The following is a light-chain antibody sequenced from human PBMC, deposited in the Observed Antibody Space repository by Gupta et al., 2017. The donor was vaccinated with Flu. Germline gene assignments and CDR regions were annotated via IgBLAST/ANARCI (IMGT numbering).Light chain of an antibody. CDR3: QSYDSSLSVPWYV. CDR2: GNS. V-gene: IGLV1-40*01. J-gene: IGLJ1*01. CDR1: SSNIGAGYD. Sequence: QSVLTQPPSVSGATGQRVTISCTGSSSNIGAGYDVHWYQQLPGTAPKLLIYGNSNRPSGVPDRSSGSKSGTSASLAITGLQAEDEADYYCQSYDSSLSVPWYVFGTGTKVTVL.